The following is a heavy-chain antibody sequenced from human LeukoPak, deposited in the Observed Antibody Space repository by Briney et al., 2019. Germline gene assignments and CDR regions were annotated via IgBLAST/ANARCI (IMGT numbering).Heavy chain of an antibody. J-gene: IGHJ4*02. Sequence: PGGSLRLSCAASGFTFSRYSMNWVRQAPGRGLEWVSSISSSSSYIYYADSLKGRFTISRDNAKNSLYLQMNSLRAEDTAVYYCARPTYYYGSGIYYLVDYWGQGTLVTVSS. CDR2: ISSSSSYI. CDR1: GFTFSRYS. V-gene: IGHV3-21*01. D-gene: IGHD3-10*01. CDR3: ARPTYYYGSGIYYLVDY.